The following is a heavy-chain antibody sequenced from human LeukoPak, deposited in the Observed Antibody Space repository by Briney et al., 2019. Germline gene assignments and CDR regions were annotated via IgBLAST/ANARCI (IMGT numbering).Heavy chain of an antibody. Sequence: GESPKISCKGSGYSFTSYWISWVRQMPGKGLEWMGRIDPSDSYTNYSPSFQGHVTISADKSISTAYLQWSSLKASDTAMYYCARLVGGVGASRRAFDIWGQGTMVTVSS. J-gene: IGHJ3*02. CDR1: GYSFTSYW. CDR3: ARLVGGVGASRRAFDI. CDR2: IDPSDSYT. D-gene: IGHD1-26*01. V-gene: IGHV5-10-1*01.